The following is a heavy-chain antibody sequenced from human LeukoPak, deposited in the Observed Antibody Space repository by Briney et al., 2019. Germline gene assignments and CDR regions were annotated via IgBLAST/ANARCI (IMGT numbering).Heavy chain of an antibody. CDR2: ISGSGGST. CDR3: AKVPLVVPAAMYGGFYFDY. V-gene: IGHV3-23*01. J-gene: IGHJ4*02. D-gene: IGHD2-2*01. CDR1: GFTFSSYA. Sequence: PGGSLRLSCAASGFTFSSYAMSWVRQAPGKGLEWVSAISGSGGSTYYADSVKGRFPISRDNSKNTLYLQMNSLRAEDTAVYYCAKVPLVVPAAMYGGFYFDYWGQGTLVTVSS.